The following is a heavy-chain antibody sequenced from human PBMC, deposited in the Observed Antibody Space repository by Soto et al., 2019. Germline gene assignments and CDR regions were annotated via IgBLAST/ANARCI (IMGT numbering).Heavy chain of an antibody. CDR1: GGIFGSHG. CDR3: VRDRRIYYSDPHDEFVASDYEV. CDR2: FIPIFRTL. D-gene: IGHD3-22*01. V-gene: IGHV1-69*01. J-gene: IGHJ3*01. Sequence: QVQLIQSEAEVKKPGSSVRVSCTASGGIFGSHGFSWVRQAPGQRLEWVGGFIPIFRTLTYTEKFQARVRIAADVSTNTVYLGLSSLTSEDTAVYYCVRDRRIYYSDPHDEFVASDYEVWGQGTMVSVSS.